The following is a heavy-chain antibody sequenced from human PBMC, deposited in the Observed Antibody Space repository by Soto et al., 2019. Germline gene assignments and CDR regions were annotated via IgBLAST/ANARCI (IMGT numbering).Heavy chain of an antibody. CDR1: GYTFSTYE. CDR2: ISGSGTTI. Sequence: LRLSCAASGYTFSTYEMNWVRQAPGKGLEWVAYISGSGTTIYYADSVRGRSTISRDSAKKSLYLQMNSLRAEDTAVYYCARSPALRGVVWFYLDSWGQGALVTVSS. D-gene: IGHD3-10*01. J-gene: IGHJ4*02. CDR3: ARSPALRGVVWFYLDS. V-gene: IGHV3-48*03.